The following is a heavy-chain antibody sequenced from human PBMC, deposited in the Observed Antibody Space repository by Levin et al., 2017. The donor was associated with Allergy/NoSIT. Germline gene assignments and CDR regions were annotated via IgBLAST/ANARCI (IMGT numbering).Heavy chain of an antibody. V-gene: IGHV3-48*03. CDR1: GFTFSSYE. J-gene: IGHJ4*02. D-gene: IGHD3-3*01. Sequence: GESLKISCAASGFTFSSYEMNWIRQAPGKGLEWVSYISSSGSTIYYADSVKGRFTISRDNAKNSLYLQMNSLRAEDTAVYYCARQLGNFWSGYNYFDYWGQGTLVTVSS. CDR3: ARQLGNFWSGYNYFDY. CDR2: ISSSGSTI.